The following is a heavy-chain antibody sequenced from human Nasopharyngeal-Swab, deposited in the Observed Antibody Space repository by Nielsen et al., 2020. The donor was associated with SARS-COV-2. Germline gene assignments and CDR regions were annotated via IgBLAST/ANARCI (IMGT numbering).Heavy chain of an antibody. CDR3: ARDPSSSWLYDAFDI. D-gene: IGHD6-13*01. Sequence: GESLKISCAASGFTFSSYAMHWVRQAPGKGLEWVAVISYDGSNKYYADSVKGRFTISRDNSKNTLYLQMNSLRAEDTAVYYCARDPSSSWLYDAFDIWAKGQWSPSPQ. CDR1: GFTFSSYA. CDR2: ISYDGSNK. V-gene: IGHV3-30-3*01. J-gene: IGHJ3*02.